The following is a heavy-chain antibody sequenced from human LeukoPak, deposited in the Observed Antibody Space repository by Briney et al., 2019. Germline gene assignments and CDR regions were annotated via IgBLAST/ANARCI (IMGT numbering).Heavy chain of an antibody. CDR1: GFTFDDYA. CDR2: ISWNSGSI. Sequence: GGSLRLSCAASGFTFDDYAMHWVRQAPGKGLEWVSGISWNSGSIGYADSVKGRFAISRDNSKNTLYLQMNSLRDEDTAVYYCAKGGLRLWLFDSWGQGTLVTVSS. CDR3: AKGGLRLWLFDS. D-gene: IGHD5-18*01. J-gene: IGHJ4*02. V-gene: IGHV3-9*01.